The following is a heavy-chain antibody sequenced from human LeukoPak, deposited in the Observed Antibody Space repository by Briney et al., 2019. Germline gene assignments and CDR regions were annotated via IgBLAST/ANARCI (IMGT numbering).Heavy chain of an antibody. J-gene: IGHJ4*02. CDR2: ISSSSSYI. Sequence: GGSLRLSCAASGFTFSSYSMNWVRQAPGKGLEWVSSISSSSSYIYYADSVKGRFTISRDNAKNSLYLQMNSLRAEDTAVYYCARDRFGRYYFDYWGQGTLVTVSS. CDR3: ARDRFGRYYFDY. D-gene: IGHD3-10*01. V-gene: IGHV3-21*01. CDR1: GFTFSSYS.